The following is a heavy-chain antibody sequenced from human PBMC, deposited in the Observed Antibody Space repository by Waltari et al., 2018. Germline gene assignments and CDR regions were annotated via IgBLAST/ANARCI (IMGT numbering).Heavy chain of an antibody. CDR3: ARDRQQWLVVSPYYYYGMDV. CDR2: IALDGSKK. V-gene: IGHV3-30*01. CDR1: EFTFSSYA. J-gene: IGHJ6*02. Sequence: QVQLVESGGGVVQPGRSLRLSCAASEFTFSSYAMHWVRQAQGKGLKGVSVIALDGSKKYYADYGKGRFTSSRDNAKNTLYLQRNSLRAEDTAVYYCARDRQQWLVVSPYYYYGMDVWGQGTTVTVFS. D-gene: IGHD6-19*01.